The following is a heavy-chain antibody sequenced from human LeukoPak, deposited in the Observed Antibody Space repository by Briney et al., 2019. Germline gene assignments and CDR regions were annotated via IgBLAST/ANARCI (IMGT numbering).Heavy chain of an antibody. V-gene: IGHV3-11*03. J-gene: IGHJ4*02. CDR3: ARRYSSGRYVDF. Sequence: GGSLRLSCAASGFTFSDYYMSWIRQAPGKGLEWVSYISSSRSYTNYGDSVKGRFTISRDNAQNSLYLQMNSLRVEDTAVYYCARRYSSGRYVDFWGQGTLVTVSS. CDR1: GFTFSDYY. D-gene: IGHD6-19*01. CDR2: ISSSRSYT.